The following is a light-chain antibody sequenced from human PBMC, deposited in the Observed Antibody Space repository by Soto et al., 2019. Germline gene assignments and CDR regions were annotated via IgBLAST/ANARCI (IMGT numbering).Light chain of an antibody. CDR2: EVS. J-gene: IGLJ3*02. Sequence: QSALTQPPSASGSPGQSVTISCTGTSSDVADYNYVSWYQQYPGKAPKLMIYEVSKRPSGVPDRFSGSKSGNTASLTVSRLQAEDEADYYCSSYAGSNNWVFGGGTKLTVL. V-gene: IGLV2-8*01. CDR3: SSYAGSNNWV. CDR1: SSDVADYNY.